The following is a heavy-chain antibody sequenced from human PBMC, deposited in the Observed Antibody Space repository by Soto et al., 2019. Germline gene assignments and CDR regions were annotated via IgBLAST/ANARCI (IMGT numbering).Heavy chain of an antibody. D-gene: IGHD1-26*01. CDR3: ARDIGGATFDY. Sequence: KFQGRVTITRDTSASTAYMELSSLRSEDTAVYYCARDIGGATFDYWGQGTLVTVSS. J-gene: IGHJ4*02. V-gene: IGHV1-3*01.